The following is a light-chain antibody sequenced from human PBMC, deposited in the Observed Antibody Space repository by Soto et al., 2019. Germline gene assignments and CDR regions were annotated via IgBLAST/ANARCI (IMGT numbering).Light chain of an antibody. CDR2: DVN. CDR3: CSYVRGNTLI. Sequence: QSALTQPRSVSGSPGQSVTISCTGTNNDVGSYSFVSWYQQYPGKVPKVIIYDVNKRPSRVPDRFSGSKSGNTASLTISGLQAEDEGDYFCCSYVRGNTLIFGGGTKVTVL. V-gene: IGLV2-11*01. CDR1: NNDVGSYSF. J-gene: IGLJ2*01.